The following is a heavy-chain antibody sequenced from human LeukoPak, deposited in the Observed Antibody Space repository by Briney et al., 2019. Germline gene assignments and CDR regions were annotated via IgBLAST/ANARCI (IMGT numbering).Heavy chain of an antibody. CDR2: ISAYNGNI. V-gene: IGHV1-18*01. CDR3: AREGIQLWLDLSY. CDR1: SYTFTSYG. D-gene: IGHD5-18*01. Sequence: GASVKVSCKAPSYTFTSYGISWVRQATGQGLEWMGWISAYNGNIHYALELQGRVTMTTDTSTSTAYMELRSLRSDDTAVYYCAREGIQLWLDLSYWGQGTLVTVSS. J-gene: IGHJ4*02.